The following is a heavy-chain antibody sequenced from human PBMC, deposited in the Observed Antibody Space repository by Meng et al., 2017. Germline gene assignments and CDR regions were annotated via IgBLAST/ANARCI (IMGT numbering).Heavy chain of an antibody. D-gene: IGHD6-19*01. J-gene: IGHJ4*02. Sequence: ASVKVSCKASGYTFTGYDMHWVRQAPGQGLEWMGRINTNSGGTNYAQKFRGRVSMTRNTSISTDYMELSRLRSDDTAVYYCARDLKLEYSSGWYRFDYWGQGTLVTVSS. V-gene: IGHV1-2*06. CDR1: GYTFTGYD. CDR2: INTNSGGT. CDR3: ARDLKLEYSSGWYRFDY.